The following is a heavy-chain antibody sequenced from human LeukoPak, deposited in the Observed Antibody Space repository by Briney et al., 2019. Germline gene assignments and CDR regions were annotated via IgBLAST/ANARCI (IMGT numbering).Heavy chain of an antibody. Sequence: ASVKVSCKVSGHPLRELSIHWVRQPPAKGPEWMGGFDPEQGETISAQKFQDRVTMTEDISTDTSYLNLNTLKSEDTAVYYCAREDPSGLDVFDLWGQGTLLIVS. V-gene: IGHV1-24*01. J-gene: IGHJ3*01. CDR2: FDPEQGET. CDR1: GHPLRELS. D-gene: IGHD5-12*01. CDR3: AREDPSGLDVFDL.